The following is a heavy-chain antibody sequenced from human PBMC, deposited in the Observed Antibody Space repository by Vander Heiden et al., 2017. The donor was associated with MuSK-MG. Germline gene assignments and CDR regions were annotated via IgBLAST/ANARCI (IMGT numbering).Heavy chain of an antibody. CDR2: VSGSGGDT. V-gene: IGHV3-23*01. D-gene: IGHD3-10*01. CDR3: ITMRRGAAYYFDY. Sequence: GLEWVSGVSGSGGDTYYADSVKGRFTISRDNSKNTLYLQMNSLRAEDTAVYHCITMRRGAAYYFDYWGQGTLVTVSS. J-gene: IGHJ4*02.